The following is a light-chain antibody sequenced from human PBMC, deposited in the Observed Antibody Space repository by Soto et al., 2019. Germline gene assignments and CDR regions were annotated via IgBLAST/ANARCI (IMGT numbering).Light chain of an antibody. CDR2: AAS. J-gene: IGKJ1*01. V-gene: IGKV1-39*01. CDR3: QQSYSTTWT. CDR1: HNIERW. Sequence: IQMTQSPSTLSASVGDRVTITCRASHNIERWMAWYQQKPGKAPKLLIYAASSLQSGVPSRFSGSGSETDFTLTVSSLQPEDFASYSCQQSYSTTWTFGQGTRVDIK.